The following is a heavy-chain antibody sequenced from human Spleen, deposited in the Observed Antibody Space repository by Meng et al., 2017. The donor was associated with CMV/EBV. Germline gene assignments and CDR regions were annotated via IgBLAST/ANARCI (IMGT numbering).Heavy chain of an antibody. CDR2: INSDGSST. D-gene: IGHD2-2*01. V-gene: IGHV3-74*01. CDR1: GFTFSTYW. Sequence: GGSLRLSFAASGFTFSTYWMHWVRQAPGKGLVWVSRINSDGSSTSFADSVKGRFTISRDNAKNALYLQMNSLRAEDTALYYCAKDISGNIVVVPAAIYGLDVWGQGTTVTVSS. J-gene: IGHJ6*02. CDR3: AKDISGNIVVVPAAIYGLDV.